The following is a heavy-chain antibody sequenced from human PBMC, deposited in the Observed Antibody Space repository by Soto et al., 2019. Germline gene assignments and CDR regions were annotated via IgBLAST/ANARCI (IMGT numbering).Heavy chain of an antibody. CDR2: INEDSTYI. CDR3: VRDLGRYFRSGYMDL. V-gene: IGHV3-21*02. Sequence: EVQLVESGGGLVKPGGSLRLSCTASGFAFNTYSMNWVRQAPGKGLEWVSSINEDSTYIYYADSLRGRITISRDNDKDSLFLQMNSLRPDDTAVYYCVRDLGRYFRSGYMDLWGDGATVTVSS. D-gene: IGHD3-9*01. CDR1: GFAFNTYS. J-gene: IGHJ6*03.